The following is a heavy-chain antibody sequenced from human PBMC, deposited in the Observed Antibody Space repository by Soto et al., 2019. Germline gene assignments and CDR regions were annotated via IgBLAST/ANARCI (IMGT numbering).Heavy chain of an antibody. CDR2: ISYDGSNK. CDR3: AKDPRPVFGVVIPYYFDY. J-gene: IGHJ4*02. Sequence: GALRLCCAASVFTFSSYGMHGVRQAPGKGLEWVAVISYDGSNKYYADSVKGRFTISRDNSKNTLYLQMNSLRAEDTAVYYCAKDPRPVFGVVIPYYFDYWGQGTLVTVSS. CDR1: VFTFSSYG. D-gene: IGHD3-3*01. V-gene: IGHV3-30*18.